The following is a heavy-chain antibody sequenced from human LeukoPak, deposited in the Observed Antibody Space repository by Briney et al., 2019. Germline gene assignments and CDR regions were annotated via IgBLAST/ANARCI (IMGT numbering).Heavy chain of an antibody. CDR1: GGSISSGDYY. D-gene: IGHD1-26*01. CDR3: ARVVGATNWFDP. Sequence: PSETLSLTCTVSGGSISSGDYYWSWIRQPPGKGLEWIGYIYYSGSTYYNPSLKSRVTISVDTSKNQFSLKLSSVTAADTAVYYCARVVGATNWFDPWGREPWSPSPQ. CDR2: IYYSGST. V-gene: IGHV4-30-4*01. J-gene: IGHJ5*02.